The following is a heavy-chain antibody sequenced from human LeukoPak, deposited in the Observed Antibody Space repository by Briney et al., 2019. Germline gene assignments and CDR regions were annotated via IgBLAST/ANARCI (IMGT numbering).Heavy chain of an antibody. CDR3: ARTTYYYGSGSSPAFPDY. CDR1: GYTFTSYD. Sequence: ASVRVSCKASGYTFTSYDINWVRQATGQGLGWMGWMNPNSGNTGYAQKFQGRVTMTRNTSISTAYMELSSLRSEDTAVYYCARTTYYYGSGSSPAFPDYWGQGTLATVSS. D-gene: IGHD3-10*01. CDR2: MNPNSGNT. V-gene: IGHV1-8*01. J-gene: IGHJ4*02.